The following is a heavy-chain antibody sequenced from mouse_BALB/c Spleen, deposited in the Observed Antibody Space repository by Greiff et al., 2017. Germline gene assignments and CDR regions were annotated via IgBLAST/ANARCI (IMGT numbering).Heavy chain of an antibody. J-gene: IGHJ3*01. CDR3: ARDQGGNSFAY. CDR2: ISDGGSYT. CDR1: GFTFSDYY. Sequence: EVKVVESGGGLVKPGGSLKLSCAASGFTFSDYYMYWVRQTPEKRLEWVATISDGGSYTYYPDSVKGRFTISRDNAKNNLYLQMSSLKSEDTAMYYCARDQGGNSFAYWGQGTLVTVSA. D-gene: IGHD2-1*01. V-gene: IGHV5-4*02.